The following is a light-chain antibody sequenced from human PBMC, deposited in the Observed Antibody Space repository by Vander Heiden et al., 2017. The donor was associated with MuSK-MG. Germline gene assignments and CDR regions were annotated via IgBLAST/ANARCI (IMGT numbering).Light chain of an antibody. J-gene: IGLJ2*01. CDR2: DVS. V-gene: IGLV2-14*03. CDR3: ASILGTTAVV. CDR1: SSDVGDYNY. Sequence: SALTQSVAVAGRRGKTNTISCTGTSSDVGDYNYVSWYQQRPGKVPRLVIYDVSSRPSGFSNRFSGSKSGKTASLACSGFRGVDDGDYYCASILGTTAVVFGGGTKVTIL.